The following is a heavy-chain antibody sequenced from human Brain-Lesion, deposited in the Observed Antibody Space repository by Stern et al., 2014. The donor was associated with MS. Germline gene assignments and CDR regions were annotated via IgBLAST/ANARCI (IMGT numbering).Heavy chain of an antibody. CDR2: IYYSGNP. V-gene: IGHV4-39*01. CDR1: GGSVSSTSYA. CDR3: AGEEDIRYCSGGSCTGNWFDP. Sequence: ESGPGLVKPSETLSLTCTVAGGSVSSTSYAWAWIRQPPGKGLEWIGTIYYSGNPYYSPSLKSRLTISLDTSKNQLSLQLRSVTAADTAVYYCAGEEDIRYCSGGSCTGNWFDPWGQGTLVTVSS. J-gene: IGHJ5*02. D-gene: IGHD2-15*01.